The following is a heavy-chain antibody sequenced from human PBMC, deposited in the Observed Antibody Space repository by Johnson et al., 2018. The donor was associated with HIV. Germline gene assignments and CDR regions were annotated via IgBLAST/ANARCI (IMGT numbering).Heavy chain of an antibody. Sequence: QVQLVESGGGVVQPGRSLRLSCAASGFTFSSYAMHWVRQAPGKGLEWVAVILYRGSNKYYADSVKGRFTISRDNSKNTLYLQMNSPSPEDTGVYHCARDRHGSGRPNAFDLWGRGTKVTV. J-gene: IGHJ3*01. CDR1: GFTFSSYA. D-gene: IGHD3-10*01. V-gene: IGHV3-30*04. CDR2: ILYRGSNK. CDR3: ARDRHGSGRPNAFDL.